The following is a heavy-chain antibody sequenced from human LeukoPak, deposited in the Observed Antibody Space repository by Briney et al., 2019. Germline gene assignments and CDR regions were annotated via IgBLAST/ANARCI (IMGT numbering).Heavy chain of an antibody. CDR2: IYYSGST. J-gene: IGHJ4*02. Sequence: SETLSLTCTVSGGSVSGSSYYWGWIRQPPGKGLEWIGSIYYSGSTYYNPSLKSRVTISVDTSKNQFSLKLSSVTAADTAVYYCARVPPGAPFDYWGQGTLVTVSS. V-gene: IGHV4-39*01. CDR1: GGSVSGSSYY. D-gene: IGHD3-10*01. CDR3: ARVPPGAPFDY.